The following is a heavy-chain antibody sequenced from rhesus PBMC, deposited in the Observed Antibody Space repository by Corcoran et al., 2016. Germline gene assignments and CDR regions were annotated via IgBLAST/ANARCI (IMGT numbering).Heavy chain of an antibody. Sequence: QVQLVQSGAEVKKPGASVKLSCKASGYTFTNYNINWVRQAPGQGLDWMGWISPSNGNTGYAQKFQGRVTMTRDTSTSTAYMELSSLRSEDTAVYYCTRRCTGSGCYYNRFDVWGPGVLVTVSS. CDR1: GYTFTNYN. CDR3: TRRCTGSGCYYNRFDV. J-gene: IGHJ5-1*01. D-gene: IGHD2-21*01. V-gene: IGHV1-200*01. CDR2: ISPSNGNT.